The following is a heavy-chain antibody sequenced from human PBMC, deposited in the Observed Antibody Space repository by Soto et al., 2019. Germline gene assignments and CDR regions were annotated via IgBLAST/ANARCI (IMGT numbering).Heavy chain of an antibody. D-gene: IGHD3-3*01. J-gene: IGHJ3*02. CDR2: ISSSSSTI. CDR3: ARDSTYDFWSGYFPDAFDI. V-gene: IGHV3-48*01. CDR1: GFTFSSYS. Sequence: GGSLRLSCAASGFTFSSYSMNWVRQAPGKGLEWVSYISSSSSTIYYADSVKGRFTISRDNAKNSLYLQMNSLRAEDTAVYYSARDSTYDFWSGYFPDAFDIWGQGTMVTVSS.